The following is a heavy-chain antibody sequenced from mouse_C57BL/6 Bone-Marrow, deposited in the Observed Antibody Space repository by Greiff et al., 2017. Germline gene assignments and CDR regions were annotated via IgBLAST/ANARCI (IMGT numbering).Heavy chain of an antibody. D-gene: IGHD2-3*01. CDR3: TTGDGYSYIDY. CDR1: GFNIKDDY. V-gene: IGHV14-4*01. Sequence: VQLKQSGAELVRPGASVKLSCTASGFNIKDDYMHWVKQRPEQGLEWIGWFDPENGDTEYASKFQGKATITADTSSNTAYLQLSSLTSEDTAVYYCTTGDGYSYIDYWGQGTTLTVSS. CDR2: FDPENGDT. J-gene: IGHJ2*01.